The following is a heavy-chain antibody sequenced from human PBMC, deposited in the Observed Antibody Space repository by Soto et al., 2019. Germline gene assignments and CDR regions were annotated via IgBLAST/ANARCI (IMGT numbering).Heavy chain of an antibody. Sequence: QVQLQQWGAGLLKPSETLSLTCAVYGGSFSGYYWSWIRQPPGKGLEWIGEINHSGSTNYNPSLNSRVTISVDTSKNQYSLKLSSVTAADTAVYYCAGGIAVAGRGNWFDPWGQGTLVTVSS. CDR3: AGGIAVAGRGNWFDP. J-gene: IGHJ5*02. CDR1: GGSFSGYY. V-gene: IGHV4-34*01. CDR2: INHSGST. D-gene: IGHD6-19*01.